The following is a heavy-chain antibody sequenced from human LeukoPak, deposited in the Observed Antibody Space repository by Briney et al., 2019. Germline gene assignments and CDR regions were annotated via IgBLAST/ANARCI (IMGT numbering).Heavy chain of an antibody. CDR1: GFTFSGYE. D-gene: IGHD5-18*01. J-gene: IGHJ4*02. Sequence: GGSLRLSCTVSGFTFSGYEMNCVRQAPGKGLEWVSYISSSGSTIFYADSVKGRFTISRDNAKNSLYLQMNSLRAEDTAVYYCARRAIQLWPHDDYWGQGTLVTVSS. CDR2: ISSSGSTI. V-gene: IGHV3-48*03. CDR3: ARRAIQLWPHDDY.